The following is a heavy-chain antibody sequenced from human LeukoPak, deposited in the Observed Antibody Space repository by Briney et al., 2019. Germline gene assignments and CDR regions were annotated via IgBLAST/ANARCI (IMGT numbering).Heavy chain of an antibody. CDR1: GGSISSSSYY. D-gene: IGHD2-15*01. CDR3: ASIFGGSYYYYYYMDV. Sequence: SETLSLTCTVSGGSISSSSYYWGWIRQPPGKGLEWIGSIYYSGSTYYNPSLKSRVTISVDTSKNQFSLKLSSVTAADTAVYYYASIFGGSYYYYYYMDVWGKGTTVTVSS. V-gene: IGHV4-39*01. CDR2: IYYSGST. J-gene: IGHJ6*03.